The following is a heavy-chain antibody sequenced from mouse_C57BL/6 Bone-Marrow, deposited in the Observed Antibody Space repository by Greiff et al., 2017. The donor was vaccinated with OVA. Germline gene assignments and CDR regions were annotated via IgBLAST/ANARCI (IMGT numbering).Heavy chain of an antibody. Sequence: QVQLKESGPGLVAPSQSLSITCTVSGFSLTSYGVDWVRQPPGKGLEWLGVIWGGGSTNYTSAIMSRRSISKANSKSQVFLKMNMLQTDHTAMYYCASLTTVVATPYYFDYWGQGTTLTVSS. CDR3: ASLTTVVATPYYFDY. D-gene: IGHD1-1*01. CDR2: IWGGGST. CDR1: GFSLTSYG. V-gene: IGHV2-9*01. J-gene: IGHJ2*01.